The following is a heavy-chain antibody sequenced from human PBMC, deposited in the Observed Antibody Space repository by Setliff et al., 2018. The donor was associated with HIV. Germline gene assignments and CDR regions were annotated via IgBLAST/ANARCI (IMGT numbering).Heavy chain of an antibody. CDR2: IYHSGST. J-gene: IGHJ6*03. Sequence: SETLSLTCSVSGGSLSGYHWSWIRQPPGKGLEWIGSIYHSGSTYYNPSLKSRVTISVDTSKNQFSLKLSSVTAADTAVYYCARRGGYSYGYMDVWGKGTTVTVSS. D-gene: IGHD5-18*01. V-gene: IGHV4-38-2*02. CDR1: GGSLSGYH. CDR3: ARRGGYSYGYMDV.